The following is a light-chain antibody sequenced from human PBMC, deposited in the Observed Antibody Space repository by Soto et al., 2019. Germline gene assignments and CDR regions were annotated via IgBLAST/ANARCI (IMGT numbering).Light chain of an antibody. V-gene: IGLV2-23*02. CDR1: SSDVGSYNL. CDR3: CSYAGSSFYV. CDR2: EVS. Sequence: QSALTQPASVSGSPGQSITISCTGTSSDVGSYNLVSWYQQHPGKAPKRMIYEVSKRPSGVSNRFSGSKSGNTASLTISGLQAEDEADYYCCSYAGSSFYVFGTGTKLTVL. J-gene: IGLJ1*01.